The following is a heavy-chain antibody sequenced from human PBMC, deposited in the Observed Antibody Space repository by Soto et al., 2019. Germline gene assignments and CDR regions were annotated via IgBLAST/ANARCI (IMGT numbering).Heavy chain of an antibody. J-gene: IGHJ6*02. CDR2: IYWDDDK. CDR1: GFSLSTSGVG. V-gene: IGHV2-5*02. Sequence: QITLKESGPTLVKPTQTLTLTCTFSGFSLSTSGVGVAWIRQPPGKALEWLALIYWDDDKRYRPSLETRLTVTKDTSKNQMVLSMTTMDSVDTATYYCAYLPCSGGSCYWFSYSGMDVWGQGTTVTVSS. D-gene: IGHD2-15*01. CDR3: AYLPCSGGSCYWFSYSGMDV.